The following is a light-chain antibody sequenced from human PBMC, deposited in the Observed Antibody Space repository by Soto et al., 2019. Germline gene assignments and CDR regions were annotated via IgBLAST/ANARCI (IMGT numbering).Light chain of an antibody. V-gene: IGLV2-14*01. CDR3: SSYTSSSVV. CDR1: SSDVGGYNY. Sequence: QSALTQPASVSGSPGQSITISCTGTSSDVGGYNYVSWYQQHPGKVPKLMIYDVSNRPSGVSNRFSGSKSGNTASLTISGLQAEDEADYYCSSYTSSSVVFGTGTKVTVL. J-gene: IGLJ1*01. CDR2: DVS.